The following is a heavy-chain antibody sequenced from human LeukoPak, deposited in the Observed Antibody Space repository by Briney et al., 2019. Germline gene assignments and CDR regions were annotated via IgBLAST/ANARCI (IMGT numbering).Heavy chain of an antibody. CDR2: LSSSSSTF. CDR3: ARDPSLGRDWYSYMDI. D-gene: IGHD5-24*01. J-gene: IGHJ6*03. Sequence: GGSLKLSCVASGFTFITSAMNGVRQPPGKGLEGVSYLSSSSSTFNYADSVRGRFTVSRDNAKNSLFLQMNRLRGEDTAVYFCARDPSLGRDWYSYMDIWGKGTTATVSS. V-gene: IGHV3-48*04. CDR1: GFTFITSA.